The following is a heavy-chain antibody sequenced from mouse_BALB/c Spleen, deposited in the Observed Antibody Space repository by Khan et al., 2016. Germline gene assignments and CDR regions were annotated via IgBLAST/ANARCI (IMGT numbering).Heavy chain of an antibody. D-gene: IGHD1-1*01. V-gene: IGHV9-3-1*01. CDR3: ATGSTTVIGTRGHY. Sequence: QIQLVQSGPELKKPGETVKISCKASGYTFTNFGINWVRQAPGKGLEWMDWINTNTGETTYADDFKGRFAFSLETSASTAYLQINNLKKEEAATDCGATGSTTVIGTRGHYWGQGTTLTFSS. CDR1: GYTFTNFG. CDR2: INTNTGET. J-gene: IGHJ2*01.